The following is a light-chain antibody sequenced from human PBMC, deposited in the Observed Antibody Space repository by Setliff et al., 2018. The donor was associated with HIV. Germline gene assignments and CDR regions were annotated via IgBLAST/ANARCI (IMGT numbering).Light chain of an antibody. CDR2: EVS. V-gene: IGLV2-14*01. J-gene: IGLJ1*01. Sequence: QSVLTQPASVSGSPGQSITISCTATTSDAGGYNYVSWYQHHPGKAPKLMIYEVSNRPSGVSNRFSGSKSGNTASLTISGLQAEDEADYYCSSYTSSSTYVFGTGTKVTVL. CDR3: SSYTSSSTYV. CDR1: TSDAGGYNY.